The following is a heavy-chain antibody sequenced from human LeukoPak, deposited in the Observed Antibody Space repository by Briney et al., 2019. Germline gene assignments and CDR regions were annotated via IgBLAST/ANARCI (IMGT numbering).Heavy chain of an antibody. V-gene: IGHV5-51*01. Sequence: GESLQISCKGSGYSFTSYWIGWVRPMPGKGLEWMGIIYPGDSDTRYSPSFQGQVTISADKSISTAYLQWSSLKASDTAMYYCARLDTPYDSSGLFDYWGQGTLVTVSS. CDR3: ARLDTPYDSSGLFDY. CDR2: IYPGDSDT. J-gene: IGHJ4*02. D-gene: IGHD3-22*01. CDR1: GYSFTSYW.